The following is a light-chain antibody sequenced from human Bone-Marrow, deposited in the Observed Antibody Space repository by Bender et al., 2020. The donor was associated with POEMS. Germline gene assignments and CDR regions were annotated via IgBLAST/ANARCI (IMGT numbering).Light chain of an antibody. V-gene: IGLV2-14*03. Sequence: QAGLTQPASVSGSPGQSITISCTGSSGDIGGYNYVSWYQQHPGKAPKLMIYDVSNRPSGVSNRFSGSKSGNTASLTISGLQAEDEADYYCSSYTTSSTRVFGGGTKLTVL. CDR3: SSYTTSSTRV. J-gene: IGLJ3*02. CDR1: SGDIGGYNY. CDR2: DVS.